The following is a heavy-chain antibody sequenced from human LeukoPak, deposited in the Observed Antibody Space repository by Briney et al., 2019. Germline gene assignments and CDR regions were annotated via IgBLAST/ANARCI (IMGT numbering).Heavy chain of an antibody. D-gene: IGHD5-12*01. CDR2: ISSSGSTI. V-gene: IGHV3-11*01. J-gene: IGHJ6*02. CDR3: ARARVATIGHLGLYYYYGMDV. CDR1: GFTFSNYY. Sequence: MAGGSLRISCAASGFTFSNYYMSWIRQAPGKGLEWVSYISSSGSTIYYADSVKGRFTISRDNAKNSLYLQMNSLRAEDTAVYYCARARVATIGHLGLYYYYGMDVWGQGTTVTVSS.